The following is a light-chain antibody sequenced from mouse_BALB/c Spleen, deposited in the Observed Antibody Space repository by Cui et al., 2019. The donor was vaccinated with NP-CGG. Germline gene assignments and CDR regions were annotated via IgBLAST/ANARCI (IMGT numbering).Light chain of an antibody. V-gene: IGLV1*01. CDR3: ALWYSNHWV. Sequence: VVTNEAALTTSPGETVTLSCRSSTGAVTTSNYANWVQEKPDHLFTGLIGGTNNRAPGVPARFSGSLIGDKAALTITGAQTEDEAIYFCALWYSNHWVFGGGTKLTVL. J-gene: IGLJ1*01. CDR2: GTN. CDR1: TGAVTTSNY.